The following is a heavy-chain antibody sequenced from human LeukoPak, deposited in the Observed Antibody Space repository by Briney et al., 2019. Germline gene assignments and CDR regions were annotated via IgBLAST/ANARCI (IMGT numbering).Heavy chain of an antibody. CDR3: ARRSQFDMDV. D-gene: IGHD5-24*01. CDR2: ISSIIGTT. Sequence: PGGSLRLSCEASGFTFSDYSMNWVRQAPGKGLEWISYISSIIGTTYYADSVKGRFTISRDNSKNTLYLQMNSLRAEDTAVYYCARRSQFDMDVWGKGTTVTVSS. V-gene: IGHV3-48*01. CDR1: GFTFSDYS. J-gene: IGHJ6*03.